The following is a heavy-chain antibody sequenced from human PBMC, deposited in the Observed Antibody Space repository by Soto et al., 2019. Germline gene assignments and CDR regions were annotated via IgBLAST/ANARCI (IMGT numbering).Heavy chain of an antibody. CDR3: AKDHSTMIVVVISHNYGMDV. J-gene: IGHJ6*02. Sequence: GGSLRLSCAASGFTFSSYAMSWVRQAPGKGLEWVSAISGSGGSTYYADSVKGRFTISRDNSKNTLYLQMNSLRAEDTAVYYCAKDHSTMIVVVISHNYGMDVWGQGTTVTGLL. D-gene: IGHD3-22*01. V-gene: IGHV3-23*01. CDR1: GFTFSSYA. CDR2: ISGSGGST.